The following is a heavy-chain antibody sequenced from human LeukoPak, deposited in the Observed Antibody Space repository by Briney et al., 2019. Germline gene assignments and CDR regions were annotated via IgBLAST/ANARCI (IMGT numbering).Heavy chain of an antibody. J-gene: IGHJ4*02. CDR1: GGSLSSYY. V-gene: IGHV4-59*01. CDR2: IYYSGST. Sequence: SQTLSLTCTVSGGSLSSYYWSWIRQPPGKGLEWIGYIYYSGSTNYNPSLTSRVTISVDTSRNKFSLKLSSVTAADTAVYYCARDRYYFDYWGQGTLVTVSS. CDR3: ARDRYYFDY.